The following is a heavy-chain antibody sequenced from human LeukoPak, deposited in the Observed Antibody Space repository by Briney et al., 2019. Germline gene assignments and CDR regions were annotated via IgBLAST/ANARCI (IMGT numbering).Heavy chain of an antibody. CDR1: GGSFSGYY. D-gene: IGHD6-13*01. J-gene: IGHJ5*02. Sequence: PSETLSLTCAVYGGSFSGYYWSWIRQPPGKGLEWIGEINHSGSTNYDPSLKSRVTISVDTSKNQFSLTLSSVTAADTAVYYCARLHSSSWYYGWFDPWGQGTLVTVSS. V-gene: IGHV4-34*01. CDR2: INHSGST. CDR3: ARLHSSSWYYGWFDP.